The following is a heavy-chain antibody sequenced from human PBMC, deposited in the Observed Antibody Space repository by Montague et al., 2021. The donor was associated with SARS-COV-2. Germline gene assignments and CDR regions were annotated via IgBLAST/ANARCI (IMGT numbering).Heavy chain of an antibody. CDR2: INHGGST. V-gene: IGHV4-34*01. D-gene: IGHD2-15*01. J-gene: IGHJ6*03. CDR1: GTSFSGNY. Sequence: SETLSLTCAVHGTSFSGNYWNWIRQPPGKGLERIGEINHGGSTKYSSYLTSRLTISADTSTNQFALTLTSVAAADTAVYYCARPRDGVVPSPTLAVGFYYTYYYFDVWGKGTTVTVSS. CDR3: ARPRDGVVPSPTLAVGFYYTYYYFDV.